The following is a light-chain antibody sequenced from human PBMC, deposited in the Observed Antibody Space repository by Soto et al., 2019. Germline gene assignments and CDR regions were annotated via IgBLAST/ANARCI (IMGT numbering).Light chain of an antibody. V-gene: IGLV2-8*01. Sequence: QSVLTQPPSAPGSPGQSVAISCTGTNSDVGGYNYVSWYQQHPGKAPKLMIYDVNKRPSGVPDRFSGSKSGNTASLTVSGLQAEDEADYYCSSYAGSTTFDVFGTGTKVTVL. CDR1: NSDVGGYNY. CDR3: SSYAGSTTFDV. J-gene: IGLJ1*01. CDR2: DVN.